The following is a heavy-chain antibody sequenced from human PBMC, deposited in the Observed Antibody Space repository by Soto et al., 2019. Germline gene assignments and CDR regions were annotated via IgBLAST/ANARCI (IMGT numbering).Heavy chain of an antibody. CDR3: ARGDYGMDV. J-gene: IGHJ6*02. CDR2: ISSSSSTV. Sequence: EVQLVESGGGLVQPGGSLRLSCAASEFTFSSYTMNWVRQAPGKGLEWVSYISSSSSTVYYAVSVKGRFTISRDSAKNSLYLQMNSLRDEDTAVYYCARGDYGMDVWGQGTTVTVSS. CDR1: EFTFSSYT. V-gene: IGHV3-48*02.